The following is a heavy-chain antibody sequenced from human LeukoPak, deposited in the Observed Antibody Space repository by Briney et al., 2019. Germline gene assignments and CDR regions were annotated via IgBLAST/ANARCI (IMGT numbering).Heavy chain of an antibody. CDR2: IYYSGIT. V-gene: IGHV4-39*07. CDR3: AREIEVYSYRKGFDI. J-gene: IGHJ3*02. D-gene: IGHD5-18*01. Sequence: SETLSLTCTVSGGSISSSSYYWVWIRQPPGKGLEWIGSIYYSGITYYNPSLKSRVTISVDTSKNQFSLKLSSVTAADTAVYYCAREIEVYSYRKGFDIWGQGTMVTVSS. CDR1: GGSISSSSYY.